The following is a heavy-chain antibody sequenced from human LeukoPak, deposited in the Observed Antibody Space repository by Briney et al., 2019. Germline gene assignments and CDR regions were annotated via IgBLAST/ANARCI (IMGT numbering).Heavy chain of an antibody. D-gene: IGHD3-16*01. CDR2: IYSGGST. J-gene: IGHJ2*01. CDR3: AREITPVGSWYFDL. Sequence: GGSLRLSCAASGFTVSSNYMSWVRQAPGKGLEWVSVIYSGGSTYYADSVKGRFTISRDNSKNTLYLQMNSLKAEDTAVYYCAREITPVGSWYFDLWGRGTLVTVSS. CDR1: GFTVSSNY. V-gene: IGHV3-53*01.